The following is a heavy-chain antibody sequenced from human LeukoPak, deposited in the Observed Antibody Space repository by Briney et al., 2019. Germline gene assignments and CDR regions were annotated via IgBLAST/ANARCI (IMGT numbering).Heavy chain of an antibody. Sequence: SETPSLTCTVSGGSISSYYWSWIRQPPGKGLEWIGYIYYSGSTNYNPSLKSRVTISVDTSKNQFSLKLSSVTAADTAVYYCARSIVSSSWTYYYYYYGMDVWGQGTTVTVSS. D-gene: IGHD6-13*01. V-gene: IGHV4-59*01. CDR2: IYYSGST. CDR3: ARSIVSSSWTYYYYYYGMDV. CDR1: GGSISSYY. J-gene: IGHJ6*02.